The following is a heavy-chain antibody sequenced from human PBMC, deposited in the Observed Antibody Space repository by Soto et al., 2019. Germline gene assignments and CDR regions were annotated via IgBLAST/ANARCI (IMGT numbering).Heavy chain of an antibody. CDR1: GYTFTSYG. CDR2: ISAYNGNT. V-gene: IGHV1-18*01. CDR3: ARDLIYYDSSGPFDY. Sequence: GASVKVSSKASGYTFTSYGISWVRQAPGQGLEWMGWISAYNGNTNYAQKLQGRVTMTTDTSTSTAYMELRSLRSDDTAVYYCARDLIYYDSSGPFDYWGQGTLVTVSS. D-gene: IGHD3-22*01. J-gene: IGHJ4*02.